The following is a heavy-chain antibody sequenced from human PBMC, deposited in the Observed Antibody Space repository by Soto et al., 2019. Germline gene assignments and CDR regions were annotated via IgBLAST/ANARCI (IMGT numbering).Heavy chain of an antibody. CDR2: ISSSSSYI. CDR3: AREGGSGSYYNVANYYYYMDV. Sequence: GGSLRLSCAGSGFTFSAHDISWVRQAPGKGLEWVSSISSSSSYIYYADSVKGRFTISRDNAKNSLYLQMNSLRAEDTAVYYCAREGGSGSYYNVANYYYYMDVWGKGTMVTVSS. V-gene: IGHV3-21*01. J-gene: IGHJ6*03. CDR1: GFTFSAHD. D-gene: IGHD3-10*01.